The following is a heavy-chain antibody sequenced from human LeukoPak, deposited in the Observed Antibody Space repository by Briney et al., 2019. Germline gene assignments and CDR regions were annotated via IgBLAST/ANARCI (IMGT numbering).Heavy chain of an antibody. CDR3: ARGPFSEDGDYYFDY. CDR2: ISAYNGNT. J-gene: IGHJ4*02. Sequence: GASVKVSCKASGYTFTSYGTSWVRQAPGQGLEWMGWISAYNGNTYYAQELQGRVTMTTDTSTTTVYMELRSLRSDDTAVYYCARGPFSEDGDYYFDYWGQGTLVTVSS. D-gene: IGHD4-17*01. V-gene: IGHV1-18*01. CDR1: GYTFTSYG.